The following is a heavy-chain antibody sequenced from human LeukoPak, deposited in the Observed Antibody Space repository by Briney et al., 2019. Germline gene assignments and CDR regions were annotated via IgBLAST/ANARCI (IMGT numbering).Heavy chain of an antibody. V-gene: IGHV1-69*13. CDR2: IIPIFGTA. CDR1: GGTFSSYA. Sequence: EASVKVSCKASGGTFSSYAISWVRRAPGQGLEWMGGIIPIFGTANYAQKFQGSVTITADESTSTAYMELSSLRSEDTAVYYCARSTTGPSSSNWFDPWGQGTLVTVSS. CDR3: ARSTTGPSSSNWFDP. J-gene: IGHJ5*02. D-gene: IGHD4-17*01.